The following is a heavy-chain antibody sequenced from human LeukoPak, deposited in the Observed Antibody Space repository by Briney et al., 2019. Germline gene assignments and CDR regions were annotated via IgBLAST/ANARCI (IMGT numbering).Heavy chain of an antibody. CDR2: INPNNGGT. J-gene: IGHJ3*01. CDR3: ARGAGPKAFDV. CDR1: GYTFTVNH. Sequence: EASVKVSCKASGYTFTVNHLRWVRQAPGQGLEWMGWINPNNGGTSFAQNFQGRVTLTRDTSISTAYMELSTLRSDDTAVYYCARGAGPKAFDVWGQGTMVTVST. V-gene: IGHV1-2*02.